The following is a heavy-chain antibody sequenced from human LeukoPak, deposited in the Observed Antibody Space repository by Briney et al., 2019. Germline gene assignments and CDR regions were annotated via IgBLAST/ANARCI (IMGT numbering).Heavy chain of an antibody. CDR1: GSTSSRNF. CDR3: ASGAGWESGY. D-gene: IGHD1-26*01. CDR2: INQDGSEK. J-gene: IGHJ4*02. V-gene: IGHV3-7*01. Sequence: GGSLRLSCAVSGSTSSRNFMSWVRQTPEKGLEWVTNINQDGSEKNYVDSVKGRFTISRDNAKNSLFLQMNSLRAEDTAIYYCASGAGWESGYWGQGTLVTVSS.